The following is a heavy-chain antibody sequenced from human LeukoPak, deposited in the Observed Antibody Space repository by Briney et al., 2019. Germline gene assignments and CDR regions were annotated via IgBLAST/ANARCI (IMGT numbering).Heavy chain of an antibody. CDR2: ISAYNGNT. CDR1: GGTFSSYA. V-gene: IGHV1-18*01. CDR3: ARAYYYDSSGYSSDAFDI. J-gene: IGHJ3*02. Sequence: ASVKVSCKASGGTFSSYAISWVRQAPGQGLEWMGWISAYNGNTNYAQKLQGRVTMTTDTSTSTAYMELRSLRSDDTAVYYCARAYYYDSSGYSSDAFDIWGQGTTVTVSS. D-gene: IGHD3-22*01.